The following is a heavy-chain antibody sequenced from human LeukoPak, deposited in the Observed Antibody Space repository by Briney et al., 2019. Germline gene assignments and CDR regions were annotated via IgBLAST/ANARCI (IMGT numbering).Heavy chain of an antibody. V-gene: IGHV1-69*05. CDR3: ARWGGYTDNWFDP. D-gene: IGHD5-24*01. CDR2: IIPIFGTA. J-gene: IGHJ5*02. Sequence: ASVTVSFKASGGTFSSYAISWVRQAPGQGLEWMGGIIPIFGTANYAQKFQGRVTITTDESTSTAYMELSSLRSEDTAVYYCARWGGYTDNWFDPWGQGTLVTVSS. CDR1: GGTFSSYA.